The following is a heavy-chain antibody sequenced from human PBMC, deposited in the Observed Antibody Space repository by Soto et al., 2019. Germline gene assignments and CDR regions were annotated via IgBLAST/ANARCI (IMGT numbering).Heavy chain of an antibody. J-gene: IGHJ5*02. V-gene: IGHV4-59*01. CDR3: ASLGYCSGGSCSGNWFDP. CDR1: GDSISNYY. D-gene: IGHD2-15*01. CDR2: IYYTGST. Sequence: PSETLSLTCTVSGDSISNYYWIWIRQPPGKGLEWIGYIYYTGSTKNNPSLKSRVTISADTSKNQFSLKLSSVTAADTAVYYCASLGYCSGGSCSGNWFDPWGQGTLVTVSS.